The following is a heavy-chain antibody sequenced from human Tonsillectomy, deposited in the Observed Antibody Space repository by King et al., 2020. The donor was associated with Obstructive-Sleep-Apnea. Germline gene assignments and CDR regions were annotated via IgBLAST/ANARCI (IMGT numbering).Heavy chain of an antibody. J-gene: IGHJ4*02. CDR3: AKDPYVWGTTCYLDH. V-gene: IGHV3-30*18. Sequence: VQLVESGGGVVQPGRSLRLSCAASGFVFSDYGMHWVRQAPGKGLEWVAVISYDGTYKYFGDSVKGRFTISRDNSKNTVYLQMNSLRAEDTAVYYCAKDPYVWGTTCYLDHWGQGTLVTVSS. CDR1: GFVFSDYG. CDR2: ISYDGTYK. D-gene: IGHD3-16*01.